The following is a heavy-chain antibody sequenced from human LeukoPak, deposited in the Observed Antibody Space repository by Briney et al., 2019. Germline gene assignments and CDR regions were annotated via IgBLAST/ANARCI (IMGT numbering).Heavy chain of an antibody. CDR3: ARGLDIVVVPAAIGYYGMDV. D-gene: IGHD2-2*02. V-gene: IGHV1-18*04. J-gene: IGHJ6*04. CDR1: GYTFTSYG. Sequence: ASVKVSCKASGYTFTSYGISCVRQAPGQGLEWMGWISAYNGNTNYAQKLQGRVTMTTDTSTSTAYMELRSLRSDDTAVYYCARGLDIVVVPAAIGYYGMDVWGKGTTVTVSS. CDR2: ISAYNGNT.